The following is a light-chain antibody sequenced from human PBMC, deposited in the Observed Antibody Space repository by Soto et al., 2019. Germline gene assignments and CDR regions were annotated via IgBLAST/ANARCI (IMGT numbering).Light chain of an antibody. J-gene: IGKJ1*01. Sequence: DIVMTQSPDSLAVSLGERATINCKSSQSVLYSSNNKNYLAWYQQRPGQPPNLLIYCASTRESGVPDRFSGSVSGTDFTLTISSRQAEDGAIYYCQQYFSFPWTFGEGTKVEIK. CDR1: QSVLYSSNNKNY. CDR3: QQYFSFPWT. CDR2: CAS. V-gene: IGKV4-1*01.